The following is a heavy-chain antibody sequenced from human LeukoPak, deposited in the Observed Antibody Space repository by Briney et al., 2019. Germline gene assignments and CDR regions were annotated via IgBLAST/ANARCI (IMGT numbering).Heavy chain of an antibody. D-gene: IGHD3-10*01. Sequence: PSGTLSLTCAVSGGSISSSNWWNWVRQPPGQGLEWIGEIYPSGSTNYTPSLKSRVTISVDPSKIQFSLKLSSVTAAETAVYYWARGARITMVRGVIVTDYFDYWGQGTLVTVSS. CDR3: ARGARITMVRGVIVTDYFDY. CDR2: IYPSGST. CDR1: GGSISSSNW. V-gene: IGHV4-4*02. J-gene: IGHJ4*02.